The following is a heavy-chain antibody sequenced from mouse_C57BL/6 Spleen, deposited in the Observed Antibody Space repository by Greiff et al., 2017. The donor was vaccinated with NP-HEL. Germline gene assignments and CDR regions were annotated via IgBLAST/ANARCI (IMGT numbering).Heavy chain of an antibody. Sequence: EVMLVESGGGLVQPGGSLSLSCAASGFTFTAYYISWVRQPPGKALEWLGFIRNKANGYTTEYSASVKGRFTISGDNSQSILYLQMNALRAEDSANYYCARDDDGSSSWYFEVWGTGTTVTVSS. CDR2: IRNKANGYTT. CDR1: GFTFTAYY. V-gene: IGHV7-3*01. J-gene: IGHJ1*03. CDR3: ARDDDGSSSWYFEV. D-gene: IGHD1-1*01.